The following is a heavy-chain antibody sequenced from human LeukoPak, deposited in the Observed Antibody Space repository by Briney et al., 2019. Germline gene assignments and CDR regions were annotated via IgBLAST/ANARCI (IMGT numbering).Heavy chain of an antibody. Sequence: SETLSLTCTVSGGSISSYYWSWIRQPAGKGLEWIGRIYTSGSTNYNPSLKSRVTMSVDTSKHQFSLKLSSVTAADTAVYYCARGLYVTIFGVVIRDDAFDIWGQGTMVTVSS. J-gene: IGHJ3*02. CDR1: GGSISSYY. CDR3: ARGLYVTIFGVVIRDDAFDI. CDR2: IYTSGST. D-gene: IGHD3-3*01. V-gene: IGHV4-4*07.